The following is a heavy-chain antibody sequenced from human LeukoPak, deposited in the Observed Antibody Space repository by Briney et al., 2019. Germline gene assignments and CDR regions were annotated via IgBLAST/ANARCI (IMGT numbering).Heavy chain of an antibody. CDR2: ITSNGRTT. CDR3: ARDLTGTGDY. D-gene: IGHD1-20*01. Sequence: YVSSITSNGRTTYYADSVKARFTISRDDSKNTLYLQMGSLRAEDMAVYYCARDLTGTGDYWGQGTLVTVSS. V-gene: IGHV3-64*02. J-gene: IGHJ4*02.